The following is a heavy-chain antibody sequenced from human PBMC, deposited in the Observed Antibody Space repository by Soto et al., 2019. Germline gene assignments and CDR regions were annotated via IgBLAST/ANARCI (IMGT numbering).Heavy chain of an antibody. D-gene: IGHD3-22*01. J-gene: IGHJ6*02. Sequence: PGESLKISCKGSGYSFTSYWIGLVRQMPGKGLEWMGIIYPGDSDTRYSPSFQGQVTISADKSISTAYLQWSSLKASDTAMYYCARQKDYYDSSGYPFGMDVWGQGTTVTVSS. CDR1: GYSFTSYW. V-gene: IGHV5-51*01. CDR3: ARQKDYYDSSGYPFGMDV. CDR2: IYPGDSDT.